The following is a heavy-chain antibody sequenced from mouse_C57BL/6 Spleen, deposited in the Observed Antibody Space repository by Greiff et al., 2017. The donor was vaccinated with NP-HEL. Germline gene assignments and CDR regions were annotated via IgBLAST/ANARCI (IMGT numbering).Heavy chain of an antibody. J-gene: IGHJ2*01. V-gene: IGHV1-15*01. D-gene: IGHD1-1*01. CDR1: GYTFTDYE. CDR3: TSGDYYGFGY. Sequence: VQLQQSGAELVRPGASVTLSCKASGYTFTDYEMHWVKQTPVHGLEWIGAIDPETGGTAYNQKFKGKAILTADKSSSTAYMELRSLTSEDSAVYYCTSGDYYGFGYWGKGATLTVAS. CDR2: IDPETGGT.